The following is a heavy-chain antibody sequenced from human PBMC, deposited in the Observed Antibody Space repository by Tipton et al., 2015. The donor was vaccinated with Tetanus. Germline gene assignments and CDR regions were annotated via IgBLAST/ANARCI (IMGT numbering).Heavy chain of an antibody. D-gene: IGHD2-8*01. Sequence: TLSLTCSVSGGSINSVDYYWAWLRQPPGKGLEWRKGLEWIVSVHSAGNTYYNPSLKSRVTISVDTSKNQFSLRLSSVTAADTAVYYCARRQTYCTNGFCPFENWGQGTLVTVSS. CDR2: VHSAGNT. CDR1: GGSINSVDYY. V-gene: IGHV4-39*01. CDR3: ARRQTYCTNGFCPFEN. J-gene: IGHJ4*02.